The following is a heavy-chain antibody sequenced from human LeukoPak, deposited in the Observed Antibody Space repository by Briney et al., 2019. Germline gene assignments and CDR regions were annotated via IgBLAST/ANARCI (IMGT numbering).Heavy chain of an antibody. Sequence: GGSLRLSCAASGFTFSDYYMSWIRQAPGKGLEWVSYISSSGSTIYYADSVKGRFTISRDHAKNSLYLQMNRLRAEDQAVYFCARGLKGRISMVPGIFVCEYWGQGTLVTVSS. D-gene: IGHD3-10*01. V-gene: IGHV3-11*01. CDR3: ARGLKGRISMVPGIFVCEY. CDR2: ISSSGSTI. CDR1: GFTFSDYY. J-gene: IGHJ4*02.